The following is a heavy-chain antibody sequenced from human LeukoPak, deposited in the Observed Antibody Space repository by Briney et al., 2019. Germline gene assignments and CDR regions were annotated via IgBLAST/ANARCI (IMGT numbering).Heavy chain of an antibody. CDR1: GYSVGSAYY. Sequence: SETLSLTCAVSGYSVGSAYYWVWIRQPPGKGLEWLGTISHNGNAYYNPSLKSRLTMSVDTSKNQFSLNLNSVTAADTAVYFCARDPNWDGWFDPWGHGALVTVSS. V-gene: IGHV4-38-2*01. CDR3: ARDPNWDGWFDP. D-gene: IGHD1-26*01. J-gene: IGHJ5*02. CDR2: ISHNGNA.